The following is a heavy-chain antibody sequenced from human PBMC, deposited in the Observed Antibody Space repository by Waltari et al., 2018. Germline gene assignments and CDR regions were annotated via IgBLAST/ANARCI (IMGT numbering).Heavy chain of an antibody. CDR3: ATPFYNWDDPLHS. CDR1: GITFSNYA. CDR2: IPVGDYT. D-gene: IGHD1-20*01. Sequence: EVQLLESGGDLVQPGGSLRLSCAASGITFSNYAINWVRLAPGTGLGWFSAIPVGDYTYYADSVKGRFTISRDTSKDTVHLQMNGLRAEDTAVYYCATPFYNWDDPLHSWGQGTLVTVSS. V-gene: IGHV3-23*01. J-gene: IGHJ4*02.